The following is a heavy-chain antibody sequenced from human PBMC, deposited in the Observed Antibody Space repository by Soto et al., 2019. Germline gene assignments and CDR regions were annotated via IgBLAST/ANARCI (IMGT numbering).Heavy chain of an antibody. J-gene: IGHJ4*02. Sequence: ASVKVSCKASGYTFTSYGISWLRQAPGQGLEWMGWISVYNGKTNYAQTFQGRVTMTTDTSTSTAYMELRSLRSDDTAVYYCARDPGTRSDYWGQGTLVTVSS. D-gene: IGHD3-10*01. CDR1: GYTFTSYG. CDR2: ISVYNGKT. CDR3: ARDPGTRSDY. V-gene: IGHV1-18*01.